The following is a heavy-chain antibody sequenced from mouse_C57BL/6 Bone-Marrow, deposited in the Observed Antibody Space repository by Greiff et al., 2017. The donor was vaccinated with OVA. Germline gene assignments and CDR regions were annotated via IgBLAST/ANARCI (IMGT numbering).Heavy chain of an antibody. CDR2: ISNGGGST. CDR1: GFTFSDYY. D-gene: IGHD1-1*01. J-gene: IGHJ1*03. V-gene: IGHV5-12*01. Sequence: EVQVVESGGGLVQPGGSLKLSCAASGFTFSDYYMYWVRQTPEQRLEWVAYISNGGGSTYYPDTVKGRFTISRDNAKNTLYLQMSRLKSEDTAMYYCARPPTVVAECYWYFDVWGTGTTVTVSS. CDR3: ARPPTVVAECYWYFDV.